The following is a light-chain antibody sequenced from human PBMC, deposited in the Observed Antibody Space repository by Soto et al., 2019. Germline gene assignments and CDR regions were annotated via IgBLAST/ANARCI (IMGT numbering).Light chain of an antibody. CDR3: QQRSNWPPTWT. Sequence: EIVLSQSPATLSLSPGERATLSCRASQSVGSYLAWYQHIPGQAPRLLIYDASKRATGIPARFSGSGSGTDFTLTISSLEPEAFAVYYCQQRSNWPPTWTFGQGTKVEVK. J-gene: IGKJ1*01. V-gene: IGKV3-11*01. CDR2: DAS. CDR1: QSVGSY.